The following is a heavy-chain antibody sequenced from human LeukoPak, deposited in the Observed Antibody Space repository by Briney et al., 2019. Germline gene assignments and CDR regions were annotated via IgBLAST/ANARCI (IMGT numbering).Heavy chain of an antibody. D-gene: IGHD3/OR15-3a*01. CDR3: ARAGGGLVTYYYYYGMDV. Sequence: GAPVQVSCKASGYTFTTCGMHWVRQAPGQSLEWMGWINAGNGNTKYSQKFQGRVTITRDTSASTAYMELSSLRSEDTAVYYCARAGGGLVTYYYYYGMDVWGQGTTVTVSS. J-gene: IGHJ6*02. CDR2: INAGNGNT. CDR1: GYTFTTCG. V-gene: IGHV1-3*01.